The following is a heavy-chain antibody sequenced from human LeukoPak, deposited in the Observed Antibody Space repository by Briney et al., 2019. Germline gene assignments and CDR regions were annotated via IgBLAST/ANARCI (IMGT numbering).Heavy chain of an antibody. CDR1: GFSFSSSW. Sequence: GGSLRLSCAASGFSFSSSWMDWVRQAPGKGLEWVANIKPDGRDKYYVDSVKGRFTISRDNAKASLYLEMDSLRVEDTALYYCSRSLNSWGQGALVTVSS. CDR3: SRSLNS. CDR2: IKPDGRDK. V-gene: IGHV3-7*01. J-gene: IGHJ5*02.